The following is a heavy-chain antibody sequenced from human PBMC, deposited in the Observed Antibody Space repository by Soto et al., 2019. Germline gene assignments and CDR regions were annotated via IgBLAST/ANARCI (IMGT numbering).Heavy chain of an antibody. CDR2: INAGNGNT. D-gene: IGHD1-26*01. V-gene: IGHV1-3*01. CDR3: ARDHRLVGAYYSPPLDY. CDR1: GYTFTRYA. Sequence: ASVKVSCKASGYTFTRYAMHWVRQAPGQRLEWMGWINAGNGNTKYSQKFQDRVTITRDTSASTAYMELSSLRSEDTAVYYCARDHRLVGAYYSPPLDYWGQGTLVTVSS. J-gene: IGHJ4*02.